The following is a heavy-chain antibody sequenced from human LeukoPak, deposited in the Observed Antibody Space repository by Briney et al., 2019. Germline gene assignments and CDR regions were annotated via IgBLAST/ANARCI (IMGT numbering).Heavy chain of an antibody. CDR1: GGSISSGDYY. D-gene: IGHD3-3*01. CDR3: ARAVAASYDFWSGYSDDGAFDI. J-gene: IGHJ3*02. Sequence: SETLSLTCTVSGGSISSGDYYWSWIRQPPGKGLEWIGYIYYSGSTYYNPSLKSRVTISVDTSKNQFSLKLSSVTAADTAVYYRARAVAASYDFWSGYSDDGAFDIWGQGTMVTVSS. CDR2: IYYSGST. V-gene: IGHV4-30-4*01.